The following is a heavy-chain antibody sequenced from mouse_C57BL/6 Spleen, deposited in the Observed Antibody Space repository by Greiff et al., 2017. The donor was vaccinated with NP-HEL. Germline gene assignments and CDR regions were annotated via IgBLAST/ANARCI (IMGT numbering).Heavy chain of an antibody. Sequence: VQLQQSGAELVKPGASVKISCKASGYAFSSYWMNWVKQRPGKGLEWIGQIYPGDGDTNYNGKFKGKATLTADKSSSTAYMQLSSLTSEDSAVYFCAREEVITTVVAGFDYWGQGTTLTVSS. CDR2: IYPGDGDT. D-gene: IGHD1-1*01. J-gene: IGHJ2*01. CDR3: AREEVITTVVAGFDY. V-gene: IGHV1-80*01. CDR1: GYAFSSYW.